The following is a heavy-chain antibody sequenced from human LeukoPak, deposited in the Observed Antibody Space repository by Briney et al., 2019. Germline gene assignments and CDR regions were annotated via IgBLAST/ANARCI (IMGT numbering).Heavy chain of an antibody. J-gene: IGHJ5*02. Sequence: PGGSLRLFCAASGFTFSSYAMSWVRQAPGKGLEWVSAISGSGGSTYYADSVKGRSTISRDNSKNTLYLQMNSLRAEDTAVYYCAKFQGSPGYSSSWSDNWFDPWGQGTLVTVSS. CDR3: AKFQGSPGYSSSWSDNWFDP. V-gene: IGHV3-23*01. D-gene: IGHD6-13*01. CDR1: GFTFSSYA. CDR2: ISGSGGST.